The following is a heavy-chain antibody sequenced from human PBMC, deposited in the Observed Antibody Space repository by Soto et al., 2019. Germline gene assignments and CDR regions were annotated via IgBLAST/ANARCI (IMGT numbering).Heavy chain of an antibody. V-gene: IGHV4-38-2*02. J-gene: IGHJ4*02. CDR2: IYPSVSS. Sequence: PHGKGLEWIGSIYPSVSSYHNPSLETRLRLSIDTSKNQFTLNLTSVTAADQALYFCAREKVGTTLFANWGQGIHVTGSS. CDR3: AREKVGTTLFAN. D-gene: IGHD1-1*01.